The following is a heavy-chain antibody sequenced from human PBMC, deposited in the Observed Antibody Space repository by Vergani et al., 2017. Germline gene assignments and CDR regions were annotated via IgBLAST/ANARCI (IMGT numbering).Heavy chain of an antibody. Sequence: QVQLVQSGAEVKKPGSSVKVSCKASGGTFSSYAISWVRQAPGQGLEWMGGIIPIFGTANYAQKFQGRVTITADDSTSTAYMELSSLRSEDTAVYYCASARLPLKSYYYYNYYMDVWSKGTTVTV. J-gene: IGHJ6*03. V-gene: IGHV1-69*01. CDR2: IIPIFGTA. D-gene: IGHD4-11*01. CDR1: GGTFSSYA. CDR3: ASARLPLKSYYYYNYYMDV.